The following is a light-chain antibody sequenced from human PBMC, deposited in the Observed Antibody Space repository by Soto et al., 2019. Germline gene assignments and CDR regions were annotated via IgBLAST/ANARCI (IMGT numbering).Light chain of an antibody. CDR3: QPYGSSPYT. CDR2: RAS. CDR1: QSVSSSY. Sequence: EIVLTQYPGTLSLSPGERATLSCRAIQSVSSSYLAWYQQKPGQDPRLLIYRASSRATGIPDRCSGSGSGTDITLTISILETVDFAVYYCQPYGSSPYTFGQGDKLE. V-gene: IGKV3-20*01. J-gene: IGKJ2*01.